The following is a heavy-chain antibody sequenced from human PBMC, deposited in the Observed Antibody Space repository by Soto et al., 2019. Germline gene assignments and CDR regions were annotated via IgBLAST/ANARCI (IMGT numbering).Heavy chain of an antibody. Sequence: ASVKVSCKASGYTFTSYGISCVRQAPGQGLEWTGWISRYNGNTNSAQKLHRRLNMTTDTSPSTAYMELRSLRSDETAVSYCARDRVTIFGVGHFDYWGQGTLVTVSS. J-gene: IGHJ4*02. V-gene: IGHV1-18*01. CDR2: ISRYNGNT. CDR3: ARDRVTIFGVGHFDY. D-gene: IGHD3-3*01. CDR1: GYTFTSYG.